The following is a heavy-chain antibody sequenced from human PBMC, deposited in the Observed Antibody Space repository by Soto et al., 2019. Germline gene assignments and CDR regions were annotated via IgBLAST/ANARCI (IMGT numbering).Heavy chain of an antibody. V-gene: IGHV4-59*08. CDR2: IYYGGTT. CDR3: ARQLFFYYDSSGYYKRGPGYYFDY. Sequence: SETLSLTCTVSGGSFSPNYWSWIRQPPGKGLEWVGYIYYGGTTSYNPSLKSQVTISLEASKSQVSLRLDSVPAADTAVYYCARQLFFYYDSSGYYKRGPGYYFDYWGQGTLVTVSS. J-gene: IGHJ4*02. D-gene: IGHD3-22*01. CDR1: GGSFSPNY.